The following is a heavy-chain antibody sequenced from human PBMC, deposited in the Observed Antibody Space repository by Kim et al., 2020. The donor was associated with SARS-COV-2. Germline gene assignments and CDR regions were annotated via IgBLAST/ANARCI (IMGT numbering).Heavy chain of an antibody. Sequence: GGSLRLSCAASGFTFSTYSMHWVRQAPGGGLEWVSRIRGDGSIFSYAASVKGRFTISRDSAKNTLYLQMHSLSVEDTAIYYCARDYLITRSGYDWFH. V-gene: IGHV3-74*01. J-gene: IGHJ5*02. CDR1: GFTFSTYS. D-gene: IGHD3-22*01. CDR2: IRGDGSIF. CDR3: ARDYLITRSGYDWFH.